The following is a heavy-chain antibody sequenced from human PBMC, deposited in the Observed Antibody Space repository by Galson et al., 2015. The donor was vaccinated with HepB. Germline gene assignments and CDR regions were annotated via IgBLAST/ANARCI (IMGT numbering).Heavy chain of an antibody. Sequence: SLRLSCAASGFTFSSYAMSWVRQAPGKGLEWVSAISGSGGSTYYADSVKGRFTISRDNSKNTLYLQMNSLRAEDTAVYYCASSRAGQWLVRPTLYYFDYWGQGTLVTVSS. CDR2: ISGSGGST. V-gene: IGHV3-23*01. J-gene: IGHJ4*02. D-gene: IGHD6-19*01. CDR3: ASSRAGQWLVRPTLYYFDY. CDR1: GFTFSSYA.